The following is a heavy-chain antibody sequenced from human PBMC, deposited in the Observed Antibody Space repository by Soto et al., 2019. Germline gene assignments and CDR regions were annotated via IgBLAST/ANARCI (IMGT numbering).Heavy chain of an antibody. CDR3: AKDLTAMVTSYGMDV. Sequence: PVGSLRLSCAASGFTFSSYGMHWVRQAPGKGLEWVAVISYDGSNKYYADSVKGRFTISRDNSKNTLYLQMNSLRAEDTAVYYCAKDLTAMVTSYGMDVWGQGTTVTVSS. V-gene: IGHV3-30*18. CDR2: ISYDGSNK. CDR1: GFTFSSYG. J-gene: IGHJ6*02. D-gene: IGHD5-18*01.